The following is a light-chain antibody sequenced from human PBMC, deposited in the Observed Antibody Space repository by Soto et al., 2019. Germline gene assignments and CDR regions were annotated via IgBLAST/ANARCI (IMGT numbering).Light chain of an antibody. CDR3: QQYNNWPRAT. Sequence: EIVMTQSPATLSVYPGERATLSSRASQSVSSNLAWYQQKPGQAPRLLIYGASTRATGIPARFSGSGSGTEFTLTISSLQSEDFAVYYCQQYNNWPRATFGGGTKVDIK. CDR1: QSVSSN. V-gene: IGKV3-15*01. J-gene: IGKJ4*01. CDR2: GAS.